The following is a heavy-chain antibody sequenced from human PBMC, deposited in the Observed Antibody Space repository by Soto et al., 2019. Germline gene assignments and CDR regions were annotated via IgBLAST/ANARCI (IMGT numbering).Heavy chain of an antibody. V-gene: IGHV1-8*01. Sequence: QVQLVQSGAEVKKPGASVKVSCKASGYTFTNYDINWVRQATGQGLEWMGWMNPNSGNTAYAQKFQGRVTMTRNTSISTAYMELSSLRSEDTAVYDCASEVVLRSFDYWGQGTLVTVSS. CDR2: MNPNSGNT. D-gene: IGHD2-15*01. J-gene: IGHJ4*02. CDR3: ASEVVLRSFDY. CDR1: GYTFTNYD.